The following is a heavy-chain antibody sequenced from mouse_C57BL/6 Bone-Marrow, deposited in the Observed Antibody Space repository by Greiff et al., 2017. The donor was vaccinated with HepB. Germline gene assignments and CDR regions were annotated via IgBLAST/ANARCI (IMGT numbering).Heavy chain of an antibody. V-gene: IGHV1-81*01. CDR1: GYTFTSYG. CDR2: IYPRSGNT. D-gene: IGHD2-4*01. J-gene: IGHJ3*01. CDR3: AREDYLAWFAY. Sequence: VQLQQSGAELARPGASVKLSCKASGYTFTSYGISWVKQRTGQGLEWIGEIYPRSGNTYYNEKFKGKATLTADKSSSEAYMELLSLTSEDSAVYVCAREDYLAWFAYWGQGTLVTVSA.